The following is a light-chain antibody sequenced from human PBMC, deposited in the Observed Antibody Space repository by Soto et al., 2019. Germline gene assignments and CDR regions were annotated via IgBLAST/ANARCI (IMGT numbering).Light chain of an antibody. V-gene: IGKV3-20*01. J-gene: IGKJ1*01. CDR2: AVS. CDR3: QQYGNFPWT. CDR1: QSVTSTY. Sequence: EIVLTQSPGTLSLSPGERAILSCRASQSVTSTYLAWYQQKPGQAPRLLIYAVSNRAAGIPDRFSGSGSGTDFALTISRLQSEDFAVYYCQQYGNFPWTFGQGTKVEIK.